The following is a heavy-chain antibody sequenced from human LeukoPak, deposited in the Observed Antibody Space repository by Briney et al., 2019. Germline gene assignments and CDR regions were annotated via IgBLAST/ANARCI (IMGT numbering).Heavy chain of an antibody. V-gene: IGHV3-7*01. CDR1: GFTFNRCW. CDR3: TSWGDTTAEYFQR. CDR2: INPDGRDT. D-gene: IGHD2-21*02. J-gene: IGHJ1*01. Sequence: GSLRLSCVVSGFTFNRCWMNWVRQAPGKGLEWVAHINPDGRDTYYVDSVKGRFTISRDNAQNSMYLQMNSLRVEDTAVYYCTSWGDTTAEYFQRWGQGTLVTVSS.